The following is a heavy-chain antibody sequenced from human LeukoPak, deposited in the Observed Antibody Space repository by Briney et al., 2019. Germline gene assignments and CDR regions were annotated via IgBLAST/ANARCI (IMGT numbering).Heavy chain of an antibody. CDR1: GYTLTSYD. J-gene: IGHJ4*02. V-gene: IGHV1-8*01. CDR3: ARSRFCSSTNCPFDY. Sequence: ASVKVSCKASGYTLTSYDINWVRQATGQGLEWMGWMNPNSGRTGYAQNFQGRITITRNTSISTAYMELSSLRSEDTAVYFCARSRFCSSTNCPFDYWGQGTLVTVSS. CDR2: MNPNSGRT. D-gene: IGHD2-2*01.